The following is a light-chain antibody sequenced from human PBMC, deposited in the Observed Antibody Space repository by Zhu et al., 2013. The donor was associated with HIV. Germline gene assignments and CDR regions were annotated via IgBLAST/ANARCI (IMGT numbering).Light chain of an antibody. CDR1: QGISSN. CDR3: LQYNNFYRRT. Sequence: EIVLTQSPGTLSLSPGERATLSCRTDQGISSNLAWYQQKPGQPPRLLIYGASTRATGIPARFSGSGSGTEFTLTISGLQSEDFAVYYCLQYNNFYRRTFGQGTKVEI. J-gene: IGKJ1*01. CDR2: GAS. V-gene: IGKV3-15*01.